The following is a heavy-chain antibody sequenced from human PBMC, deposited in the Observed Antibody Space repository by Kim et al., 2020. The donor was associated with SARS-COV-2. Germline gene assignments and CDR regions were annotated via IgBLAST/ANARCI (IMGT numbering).Heavy chain of an antibody. CDR3: ARAAGYSSGWYRIQH. J-gene: IGHJ1*01. Sequence: DSVTGRFTISRDNSKNTLYLQMNSLRAEDTAVYYCARAAGYSSGWYRIQHWGQGTLVTVSS. D-gene: IGHD6-19*01. V-gene: IGHV3-30*07.